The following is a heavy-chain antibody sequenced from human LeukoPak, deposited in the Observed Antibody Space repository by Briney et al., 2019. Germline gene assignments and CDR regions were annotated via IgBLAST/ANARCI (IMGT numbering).Heavy chain of an antibody. CDR2: FYTSGST. Sequence: SETLSLTCTVSGGSMSSYYWSWIRQPAGEGLEWIGRFYTSGSTNYNPSLKSRVTMSVDTSKNQFFLKLNSVTAADTAIYYCARGHSGYDDYWGQGTLVTVSS. CDR1: GGSMSSYY. J-gene: IGHJ4*02. D-gene: IGHD5-12*01. CDR3: ARGHSGYDDY. V-gene: IGHV4-4*07.